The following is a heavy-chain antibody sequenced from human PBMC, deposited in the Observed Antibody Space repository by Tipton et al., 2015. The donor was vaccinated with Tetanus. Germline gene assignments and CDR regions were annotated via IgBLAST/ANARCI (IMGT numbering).Heavy chain of an antibody. V-gene: IGHV4-31*03. CDR2: IYYIGTT. CDR1: GASISSGANY. CDR3: ARDQARGARGWNYFDY. D-gene: IGHD1-26*01. Sequence: TLSLTCTVSGASISSGANYWSWIRQHPGKGLDWIGYIYYIGTTSYNPSLKSRVTISVDTSKNQFSLKLNSVTAADTAVYYCARDQARGARGWNYFDYWGRGTLVTVSS. J-gene: IGHJ4*02.